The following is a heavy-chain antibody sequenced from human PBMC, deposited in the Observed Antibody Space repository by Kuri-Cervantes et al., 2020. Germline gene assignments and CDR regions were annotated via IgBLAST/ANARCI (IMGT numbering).Heavy chain of an antibody. CDR2: ISGSGGST. Sequence: GGSLRLSCAASGFTFSSYAMSWVRQAPGKGLEWVSAISGSGGSTYYADSVKGRFTISRDNSKNTLYLQMNSLRAGDTAVYYCARTSSPDYFDYWGQGTLVTVSS. D-gene: IGHD1/OR15-1a*01. CDR1: GFTFSSYA. V-gene: IGHV3-23*01. CDR3: ARTSSPDYFDY. J-gene: IGHJ4*02.